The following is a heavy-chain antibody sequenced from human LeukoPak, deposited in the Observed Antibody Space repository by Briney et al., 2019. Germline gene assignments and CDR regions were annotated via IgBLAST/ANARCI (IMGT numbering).Heavy chain of an antibody. CDR3: ARVQMATLHFDY. V-gene: IGHV4-38-2*02. CDR2: ISESGST. J-gene: IGHJ4*02. Sequence: SETLSLTCTVSGYSISSGYYWGWIRQPPGKGLEWIGYISESGSTNSNPSLKSRVTISVDTSKNQFSLKLSSMTAADTAVYYCARVQMATLHFDYWGQGTPVTVSS. D-gene: IGHD5-24*01. CDR1: GYSISSGYY.